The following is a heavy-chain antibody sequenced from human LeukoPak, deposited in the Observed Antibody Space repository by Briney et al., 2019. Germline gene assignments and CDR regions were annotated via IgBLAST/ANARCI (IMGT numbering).Heavy chain of an antibody. D-gene: IGHD3-10*01. CDR2: IYDSGST. Sequence: SETLSLTCTVSGVSIRSSTYYWGWIRQPPGKGLEWIGSIYDSGSTYHNPSLKSRVTISLDTSKNQFSLKLSSVTAADTAVYYCASVRRGFGESSKYYAYYYMGVWGKGTTVTISS. J-gene: IGHJ6*03. V-gene: IGHV4-39*01. CDR1: GVSIRSSTYY. CDR3: ASVRRGFGESSKYYAYYYMGV.